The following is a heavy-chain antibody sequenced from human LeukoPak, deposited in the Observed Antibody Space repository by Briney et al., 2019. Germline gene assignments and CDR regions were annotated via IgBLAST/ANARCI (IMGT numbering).Heavy chain of an antibody. CDR2: IRPDGSDK. CDR1: GFTFNTFW. D-gene: IGHD1-14*01. Sequence: GGTLRLSCAASGFTFNTFWMNWVRLAPGRGLEWLANIRPDGSDKYYVDSVRGRFTISRDNGKNLVYLEMNSLRVEDTAVYYCSGRDSSRNPWAYWGQGTLVSVSS. J-gene: IGHJ4*02. CDR3: SGRDSSRNPWAY. V-gene: IGHV3-7*01.